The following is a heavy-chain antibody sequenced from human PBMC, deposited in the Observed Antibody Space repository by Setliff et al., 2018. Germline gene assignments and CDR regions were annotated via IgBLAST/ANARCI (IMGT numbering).Heavy chain of an antibody. CDR3: ARGGDSGSYFLANHDAFDI. CDR2: IHYSGST. D-gene: IGHD1-26*01. Sequence: SETLSLTCGVTGYSIGSGYYWGWIRLSPGKGLEWIGSIHYSGSTYYNPSLKSRVTISIDTSKNQFSLKLSSVTAADTAVYYCARGGDSGSYFLANHDAFDIWGQGTMVTVSS. V-gene: IGHV4-38-2*01. CDR1: GYSIGSGYY. J-gene: IGHJ3*02.